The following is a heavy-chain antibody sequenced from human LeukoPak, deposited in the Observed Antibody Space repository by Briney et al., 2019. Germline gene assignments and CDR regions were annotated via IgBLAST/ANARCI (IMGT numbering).Heavy chain of an antibody. V-gene: IGHV3-23*01. D-gene: IGHD5-18*01. J-gene: IGHJ4*02. CDR2: ISGNGGST. Sequence: PGGSLRVSCVAPGFTFSSYVMSWVRRAPGKGFEWASAISGNGGSTYYADSVKGRFTISIDNSKNTLSLQMNSLRAEDTAVYYCAKGIELWLTYFDHWGQGTLVTASS. CDR1: GFTFSSYV. CDR3: AKGIELWLTYFDH.